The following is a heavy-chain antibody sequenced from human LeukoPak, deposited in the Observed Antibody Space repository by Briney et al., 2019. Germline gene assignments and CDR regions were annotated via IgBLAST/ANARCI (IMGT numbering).Heavy chain of an antibody. CDR1: GGSISSSSYY. CDR3: ARQGDSSGYYYGTFDYFDY. CDR2: IYYSGST. D-gene: IGHD3-22*01. V-gene: IGHV4-39*01. J-gene: IGHJ4*02. Sequence: SETLSLTCTVSGGSISSSSYYWGWIRQPPGKGLEWIGSIYYSGSTYYNPSLKSRVTISVDTSKNQFSLKLSSVTAADMAVYYCARQGDSSGYYYGTFDYFDYWGQGTLVTVSS.